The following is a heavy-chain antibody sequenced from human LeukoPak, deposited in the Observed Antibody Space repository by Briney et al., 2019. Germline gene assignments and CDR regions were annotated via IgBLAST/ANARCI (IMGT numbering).Heavy chain of an antibody. CDR3: AKVLTSGYGVFDN. D-gene: IGHD5-12*01. CDR1: GGSISTYY. J-gene: IGHJ4*02. V-gene: IGHV4-59*08. CDR2: ISNSGST. Sequence: SETLSLTCTVSGGSISTYYWSWIRQPPEKGLEWVGHISNSGSTTYNPSLKSRVSISVDTSKNQVSLRLTSVTAADTAVYYCAKVLTSGYGVFDNWGQGTLVIVSS.